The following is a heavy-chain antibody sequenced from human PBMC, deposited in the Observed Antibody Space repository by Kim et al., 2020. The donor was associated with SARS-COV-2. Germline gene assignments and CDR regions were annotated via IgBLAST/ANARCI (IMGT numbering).Heavy chain of an antibody. Sequence: SETLSITCAVYGGSFSGYYWSWIRQPPGKGLEWIGEIKHSGSTNYNPSLKSRVTISVDTSKNQFSLKLSSVTAADTAVYYCSRRGDMAQLVWFGELSLCGSSYCGMDVWGQGTTVTVSS. J-gene: IGHJ6*02. V-gene: IGHV4-34*01. CDR3: SRRGDMAQLVWFGELSLCGSSYCGMDV. CDR1: GGSFSGYY. CDR2: IKHSGST. D-gene: IGHD3-10*01.